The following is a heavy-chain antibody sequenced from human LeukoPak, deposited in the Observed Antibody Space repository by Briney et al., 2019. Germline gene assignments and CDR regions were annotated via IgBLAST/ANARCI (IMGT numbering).Heavy chain of an antibody. CDR1: GFTFSSYA. V-gene: IGHV3-23*01. Sequence: GGSLRLSCAASGFTFSSYAMSWVRQAPGKGLEWVSAISGSGGSTYYADCVKGRFTISRDNSKNTLYLQMNSLRADDTAVYYCAQEDRIAVAARRRAFDYWGQGTLVTVSS. J-gene: IGHJ4*02. CDR3: AQEDRIAVAARRRAFDY. CDR2: ISGSGGST. D-gene: IGHD6-19*01.